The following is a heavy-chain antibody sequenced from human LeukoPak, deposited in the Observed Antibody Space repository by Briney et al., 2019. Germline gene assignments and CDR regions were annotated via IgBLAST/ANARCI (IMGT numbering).Heavy chain of an antibody. CDR1: GYTFTGYY. J-gene: IGHJ5*02. CDR3: ARGRVTIFGVVTLRGESDP. D-gene: IGHD3-3*01. CDR2: INPNSGGT. V-gene: IGHV1-2*02. Sequence: ASVKVSCKASGYTFTGYYMHWVRQAPGQGLEWMGWINPNSGGTNYAQKFQGRVTMTRDTSISTAYMELSRLRSDDTAVYYCARGRVTIFGVVTLRGESDPWGQGALVTVSS.